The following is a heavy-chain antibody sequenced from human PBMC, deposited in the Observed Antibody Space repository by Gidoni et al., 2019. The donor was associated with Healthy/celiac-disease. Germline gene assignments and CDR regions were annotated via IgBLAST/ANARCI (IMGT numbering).Heavy chain of an antibody. D-gene: IGHD3-16*01. CDR1: GFTFSSYE. CDR2: ISSSGSTI. J-gene: IGHJ5*02. Sequence: EVQLVESGGGLVQPGGSLRLSCAASGFTFSSYEMNWVRQAPGKGLEWVSYISSSGSTIYYADSVKGRFTISRDNAKNSLYLQMNSLRAEDTAVYYCARDSTGGLSWFDPWGQGTLVTVSS. V-gene: IGHV3-48*03. CDR3: ARDSTGGLSWFDP.